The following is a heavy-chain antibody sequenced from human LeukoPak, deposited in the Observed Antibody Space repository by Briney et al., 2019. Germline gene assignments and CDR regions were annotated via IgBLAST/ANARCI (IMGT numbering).Heavy chain of an antibody. Sequence: GGSLRLSCAASGLTFSSYSMNWVRQAPGKGLEWVSYISSSSSTIYYADSVKGRFTISRDNAKNSLYLQMNSLRAEDTAVYYCAREEDGLDYWGQGTLVTVSS. J-gene: IGHJ4*02. CDR3: AREEDGLDY. D-gene: IGHD2-15*01. V-gene: IGHV3-48*01. CDR1: GLTFSSYS. CDR2: ISSSSSTI.